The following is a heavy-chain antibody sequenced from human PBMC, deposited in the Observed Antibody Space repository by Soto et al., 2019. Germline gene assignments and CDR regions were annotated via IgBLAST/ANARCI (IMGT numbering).Heavy chain of an antibody. V-gene: IGHV1-46*01. CDR1: GYSFTSHY. J-gene: IGHJ4*02. CDR2: IYPGGVNI. Sequence: ASVKVSCKAIGYSFTSHYMHWVRQAPGQGLEWMGTIYPGGVNIGYARKFKGRVTMTKDTSTSTVYMELNSLTSEDTAVYYCARGSGYYWWDDYWGQGTLVTVSS. D-gene: IGHD3-22*01. CDR3: ARGSGYYWWDDY.